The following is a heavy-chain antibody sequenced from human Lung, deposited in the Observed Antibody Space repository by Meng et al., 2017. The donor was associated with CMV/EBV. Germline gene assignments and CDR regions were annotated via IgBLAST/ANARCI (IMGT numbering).Heavy chain of an antibody. V-gene: IGHV1-2*02. Sequence: SVXVSXXASGYTFTGYYMHWVRQAPGQGLEWMGWINTNSGGTNYAQKFQGRVTMTRDTSISTAYMELSRVKSDDTAVDYCARDGLALTQQLVHYVMDVWGQGXTVTVSS. D-gene: IGHD6-13*01. CDR3: ARDGLALTQQLVHYVMDV. CDR2: INTNSGGT. CDR1: GYTFTGYY. J-gene: IGHJ6*02.